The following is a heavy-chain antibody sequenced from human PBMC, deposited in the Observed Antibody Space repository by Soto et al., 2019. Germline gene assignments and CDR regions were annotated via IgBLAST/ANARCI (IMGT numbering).Heavy chain of an antibody. V-gene: IGHV1-69*17. D-gene: IGHD2-15*01. Sequence: QVQLVQSGAEVKKPGSSVKVSCKASGGTSRSLSITWVRQAPGQGLEWMGGITPLFGIPNYPQKFQGRLTINAEKSTGTAYLELSSLRSEDTAVYYCARDTHSAGGWFDTWGRGTLVTVSS. CDR3: ARDTHSAGGWFDT. CDR2: ITPLFGIP. J-gene: IGHJ5*02. CDR1: GGTSRSLS.